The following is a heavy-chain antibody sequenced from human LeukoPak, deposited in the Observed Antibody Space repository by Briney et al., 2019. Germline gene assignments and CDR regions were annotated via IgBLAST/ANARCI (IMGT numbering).Heavy chain of an antibody. Sequence: GGALRLSCAASAFIFSDYYMSWIRPAPGKGLEWISYISNSASTIYYADSVKGRVTISRDNDMNSLYLQMNSLRVEDTAVYYCVRDIYYYDSSPYTFDYWGQGTLVTVSS. J-gene: IGHJ4*02. D-gene: IGHD3-22*01. CDR3: VRDIYYYDSSPYTFDY. CDR2: ISNSASTI. CDR1: AFIFSDYY. V-gene: IGHV3-11*01.